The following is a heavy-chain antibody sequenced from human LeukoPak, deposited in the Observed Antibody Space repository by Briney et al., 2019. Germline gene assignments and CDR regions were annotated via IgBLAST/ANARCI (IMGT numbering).Heavy chain of an antibody. CDR1: GFTFSSYA. V-gene: IGHV3-23*01. CDR2: ISGSGGST. J-gene: IGHJ4*02. Sequence: GGSLRLSRAASGFTFSSYAMSWVRQAPGKGLEWVSAISGSGGSTYYADSVKGRFTISRDNSKNTLYLQMNSLRAEDTAVYYCANPYSSSAGAFDYWGQGTLVTVSS. D-gene: IGHD6-6*01. CDR3: ANPYSSSAGAFDY.